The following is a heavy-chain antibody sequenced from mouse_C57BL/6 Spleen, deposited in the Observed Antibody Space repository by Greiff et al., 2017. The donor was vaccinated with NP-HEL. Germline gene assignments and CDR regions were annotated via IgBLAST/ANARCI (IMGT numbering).Heavy chain of an antibody. CDR1: GYTFTDYE. Sequence: QVQLQQSGAELVRPGASVTLSCKASGYTFTDYEMHWVKQTPVHGLEWIGAIDPETGGTAYNQKFKGKAILTADKSSSTAYMELRSLTSEDSAVYYCTRSPYSDYRYWYFDVWGTGTTVTVSS. D-gene: IGHD2-13*01. V-gene: IGHV1-15*01. J-gene: IGHJ1*03. CDR2: IDPETGGT. CDR3: TRSPYSDYRYWYFDV.